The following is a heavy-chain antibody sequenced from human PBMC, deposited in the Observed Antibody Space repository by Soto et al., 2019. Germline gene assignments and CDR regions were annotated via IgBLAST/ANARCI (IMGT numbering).Heavy chain of an antibody. CDR1: GYTFTSYG. CDR2: ISAYNGNT. J-gene: IGHJ5*02. CDR3: ASVRDYYDSSGFGFDP. V-gene: IGHV1-18*04. Sequence: QVQLVQSGAEVKKPGASVKVSCKASGYTFTSYGISWVRQAPGQGLEWMGWISAYNGNTNYAQKLQGRVTMTTDTSTSTAYMEVRSLRSDDTAVYYCASVRDYYDSSGFGFDPWGQGTLVTVSS. D-gene: IGHD3-22*01.